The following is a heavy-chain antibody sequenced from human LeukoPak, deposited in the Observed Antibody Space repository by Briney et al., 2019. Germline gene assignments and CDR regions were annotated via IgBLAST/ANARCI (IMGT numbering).Heavy chain of an antibody. Sequence: GGSLRLSCAASGFIFRDYSMNWVRQAPGKGLEWVSSISSSSSYIYYADSVKGRFTISRDNAKNSLYLHMNSLRVEDTAVYYCARASVFTVTTGDWFDPWGQGTLVTVSS. CDR3: ARASVFTVTTGDWFDP. V-gene: IGHV3-21*01. J-gene: IGHJ5*02. D-gene: IGHD4-11*01. CDR2: ISSSSSYI. CDR1: GFIFRDYS.